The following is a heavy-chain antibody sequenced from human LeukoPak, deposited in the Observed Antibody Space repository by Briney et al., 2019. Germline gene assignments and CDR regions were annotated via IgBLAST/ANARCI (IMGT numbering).Heavy chain of an antibody. Sequence: SETLSLTCTVSGGSVSSSSYYWGWIRQSPGKGLEWLGNIHYSGSTDYNPSLKSRVTISGDTSKNQFSLKLISLTAADTAVYYCARTYGGTYYTDYWGQGTLVTVSS. D-gene: IGHD1-26*01. CDR1: GGSVSSSSYY. J-gene: IGHJ4*02. CDR2: IHYSGST. CDR3: ARTYGGTYYTDY. V-gene: IGHV4-39*01.